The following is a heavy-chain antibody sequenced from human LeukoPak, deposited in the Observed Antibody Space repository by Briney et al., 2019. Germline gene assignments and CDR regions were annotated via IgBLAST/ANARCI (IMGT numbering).Heavy chain of an antibody. Sequence: SETLSLTCAVSGGSISSGGYSWSWIRQPPGKGLEWIGYIYHSGSTYYNPSLKSRVTISVDRSKNQFSLKLSSVTAADTAVYYCARGPLLWFGELSSRNWFDPWGQGTLVTVSS. CDR3: ARGPLLWFGELSSRNWFDP. D-gene: IGHD3-10*01. CDR2: IYHSGST. J-gene: IGHJ5*02. V-gene: IGHV4-30-2*01. CDR1: GGSISSGGYS.